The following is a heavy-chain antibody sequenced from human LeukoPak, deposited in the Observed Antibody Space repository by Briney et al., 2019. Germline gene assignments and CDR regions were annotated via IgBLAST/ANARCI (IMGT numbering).Heavy chain of an antibody. CDR3: AHTRVVVAATNFDY. CDR1: GFSLGTSGVG. J-gene: IGHJ4*02. Sequence: ESGPTLVKPTQTLTLTCTFSGFSLGTSGVGVGWIRQPPGKALEWLALIYWDDDKRYSPSLKSRLTITKDTSKNQVVLTMTNMDPVDTATYYCAHTRVVVAATNFDYWGQGTLVTVSS. CDR2: IYWDDDK. D-gene: IGHD2-15*01. V-gene: IGHV2-5*02.